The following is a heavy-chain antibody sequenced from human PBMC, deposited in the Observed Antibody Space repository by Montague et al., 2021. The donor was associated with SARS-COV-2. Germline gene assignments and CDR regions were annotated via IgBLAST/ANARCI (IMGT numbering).Heavy chain of an antibody. CDR2: ISGSGGST. D-gene: IGHD2-15*01. V-gene: IGHV3-23*01. CDR3: AKDLEYCSGGSCYSPYYFDY. J-gene: IGHJ4*02. Sequence: SLRLSCAASGCTFSSYAMSWVRQAPGKGLEWVSAISGSGGSTYYADSVKGRFTISRDNSKNTLYLQMNSLRAEDTAVYYCAKDLEYCSGGSCYSPYYFDYWGQGTLVTVSS. CDR1: GCTFSSYA.